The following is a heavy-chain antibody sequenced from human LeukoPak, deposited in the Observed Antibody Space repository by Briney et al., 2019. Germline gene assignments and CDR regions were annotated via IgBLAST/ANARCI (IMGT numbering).Heavy chain of an antibody. V-gene: IGHV1-69*05. J-gene: IGHJ6*03. D-gene: IGHD1-1*01. Sequence: SVKVSCKASGGTFSSYAISWVRQAPGQGLEWMGGIIPIFGTANYAQKFQGRVTITTDESTSTAYMELSSLRSGDTAVYYCARDGSAGTPVGGYYYYMDVWGKGTTVTVSS. CDR3: ARDGSAGTPVGGYYYYMDV. CDR1: GGTFSSYA. CDR2: IIPIFGTA.